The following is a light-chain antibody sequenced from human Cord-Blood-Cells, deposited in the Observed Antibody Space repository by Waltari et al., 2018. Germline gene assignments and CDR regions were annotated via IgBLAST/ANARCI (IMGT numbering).Light chain of an antibody. V-gene: IGLV2-14*01. CDR2: EVS. CDR1: SSDVGGYIY. CDR3: SSYTSSSPYV. Sequence: QSALTQPASVSGSPGQSITISCTGTSSDVGGYIYVSWYQQHPGKAPKLMIYEVSNRPSGVSKRFSGSKASNADSLTISGRQAEDEADYYGSSYTSSSPYVFGTGTKVAVL. J-gene: IGLJ1*01.